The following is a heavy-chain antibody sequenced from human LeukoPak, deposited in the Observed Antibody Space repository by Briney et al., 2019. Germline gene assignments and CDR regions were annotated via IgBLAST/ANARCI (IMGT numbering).Heavy chain of an antibody. J-gene: IGHJ4*02. CDR2: MNQDGSEK. V-gene: IGHV3-7*01. D-gene: IGHD1-14*01. CDR1: GFTFSSLW. Sequence: GGSLRLSCAASGFTFSSLWMSWVSQAPGKGLEWVAHMNQDGSEKYYVDSVEGRFTISRDNAKNSLCLQMNSLRVEDTAVYYCARDSYRALEYWGQGTLVTVSS. CDR3: ARDSYRALEY.